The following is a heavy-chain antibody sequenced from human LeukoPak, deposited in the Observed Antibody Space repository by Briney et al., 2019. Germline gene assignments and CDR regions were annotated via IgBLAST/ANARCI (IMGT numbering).Heavy chain of an antibody. J-gene: IGHJ4*02. CDR1: GYTFTGYY. CDR3: ATVSSRMVRGVLSFDY. D-gene: IGHD3-10*01. V-gene: IGHV1-24*01. Sequence: ASVKVSCKASGYTFTGYYMHWVRQAPGKGLEWMGGFDPEDGETIYAQKFQGRVTMTEDTSTDTAYMELSSLRSEDTAVYYCATVSSRMVRGVLSFDYWGQGTLVTVSS. CDR2: FDPEDGET.